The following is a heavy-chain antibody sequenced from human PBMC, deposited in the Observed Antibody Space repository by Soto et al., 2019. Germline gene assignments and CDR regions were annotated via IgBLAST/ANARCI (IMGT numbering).Heavy chain of an antibody. CDR2: ISPYNDNT. D-gene: IGHD3-22*01. V-gene: IGHV1-18*01. J-gene: IGHJ6*02. CDR3: ARLRTSGYYSHFYYGMDV. CDR1: GYMFYNFG. Sequence: QVQLEQSGAEVKKPGASVKVTCKASGYMFYNFGISWVRQAPGQGLEGMGWISPYNDNTTYAQKFQGRVTMTTDTSTTTASLELRSLRSDDTAVYYCARLRTSGYYSHFYYGMDVWGQGTTVTVSS.